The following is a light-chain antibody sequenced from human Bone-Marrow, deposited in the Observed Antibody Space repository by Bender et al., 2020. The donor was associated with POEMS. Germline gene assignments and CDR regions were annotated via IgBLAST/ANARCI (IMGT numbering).Light chain of an antibody. CDR2: HDD. CDR3: QVWDSSSLVV. J-gene: IGLJ3*02. CDR1: NLNDKY. V-gene: IGLV3-1*01. Sequence: SYELTQPPSVSVSPGQTAKITCSGGNLNDKYTAWYQHRPGQSPVMVIYHDDKRPSGIPDQFSGSSSGDTATLTITGAQPADEADYSCQVWDSSSLVVFGGGTKLFVL.